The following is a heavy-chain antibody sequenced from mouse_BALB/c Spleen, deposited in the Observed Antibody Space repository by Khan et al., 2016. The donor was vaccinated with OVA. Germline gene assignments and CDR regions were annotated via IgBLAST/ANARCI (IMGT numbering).Heavy chain of an antibody. J-gene: IGHJ3*01. CDR1: GYTFTSYW. Sequence: VQLQQSGAELAKPGASVKMSCKASGYTFTSYWMHWVKQRPGPGLEWIGYINPSTGYSEYNQKFKDKATLTADKSSSTAYMQLSSLTSDDSAVYYCANHGSSSAWFAYWGQGTLVTVSA. D-gene: IGHD1-1*01. CDR2: INPSTGYS. CDR3: ANHGSSSAWFAY. V-gene: IGHV1-7*01.